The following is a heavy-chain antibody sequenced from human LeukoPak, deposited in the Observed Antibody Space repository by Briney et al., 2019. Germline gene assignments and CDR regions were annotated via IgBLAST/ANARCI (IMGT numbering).Heavy chain of an antibody. Sequence: PGESLKISCKGSGYSFATYWIGWVRQMPGKGLEWMGIIYPGDSDTRYSPSFQGQVTISADKSISTAFLQWSSLKASDTAMYDCARRGNCGGDCYSDYWGQGTLVTVSS. D-gene: IGHD2-21*01. J-gene: IGHJ4*02. V-gene: IGHV5-51*01. CDR2: IYPGDSDT. CDR3: ARRGNCGGDCYSDY. CDR1: GYSFATYW.